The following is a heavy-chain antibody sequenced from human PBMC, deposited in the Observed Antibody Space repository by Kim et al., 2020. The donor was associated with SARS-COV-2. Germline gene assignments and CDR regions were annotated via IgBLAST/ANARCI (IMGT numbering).Heavy chain of an antibody. CDR2: GGST. V-gene: IGHV3-23*01. D-gene: IGHD3-10*01. Sequence: GGSTYYADSVKGRFTISRDNSKNTLYLQMNSLRVEDTAVYFCARRLGPDYWGQGTQVTVSS. CDR3: ARRLGPDY. J-gene: IGHJ4*02.